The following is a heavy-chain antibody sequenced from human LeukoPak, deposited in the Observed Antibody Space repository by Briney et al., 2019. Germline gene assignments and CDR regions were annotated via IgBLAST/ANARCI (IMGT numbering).Heavy chain of an antibody. CDR3: ARDQVDIVATSSDY. J-gene: IGHJ4*02. V-gene: IGHV3-21*01. Sequence: PGGSLRLSRAASGFTFSSYSMNWVRQAPGKGLEWVSSISSSSSYIYYADSVKGRFTISRDNAKNSLYLQMNSLRAEDTAVYYCARDQVDIVATSSDYWGQGTLVTVSS. CDR1: GFTFSSYS. D-gene: IGHD5-12*01. CDR2: ISSSSSYI.